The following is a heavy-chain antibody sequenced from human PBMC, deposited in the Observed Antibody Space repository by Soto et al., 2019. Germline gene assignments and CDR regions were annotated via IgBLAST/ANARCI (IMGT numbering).Heavy chain of an antibody. J-gene: IGHJ6*02. Sequence: GASVKVSCKASGGTFSSYAISWVRQAPGQGLEWMGGIIPIFGTANYAQKFQGRVTITADESTSTAYMELSSLRSEDTAVYYCASGHRERVVQDDFWSGYYRPVGYYYGMDVWGQGTTVTVSS. CDR1: GGTFSSYA. CDR3: ASGHRERVVQDDFWSGYYRPVGYYYGMDV. D-gene: IGHD3-3*01. V-gene: IGHV1-69*13. CDR2: IIPIFGTA.